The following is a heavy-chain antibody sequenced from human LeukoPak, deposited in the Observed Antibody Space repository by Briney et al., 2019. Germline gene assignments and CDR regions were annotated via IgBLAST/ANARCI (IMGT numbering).Heavy chain of an antibody. CDR2: IGAYNGNT. CDR1: GYTFTSYG. D-gene: IGHD3-3*01. V-gene: IGHV1-18*01. Sequence: ASVKVSCKASGYTFTSYGISWVRQAPGQGLEWMGWIGAYNGNTNYAQKLQGRVTMTTDTSTSTAYMELRSLRSDDTAVYYCARDFVEGILRFLEWSGEYYFDYWGQGTLVTVSS. CDR3: ARDFVEGILRFLEWSGEYYFDY. J-gene: IGHJ4*02.